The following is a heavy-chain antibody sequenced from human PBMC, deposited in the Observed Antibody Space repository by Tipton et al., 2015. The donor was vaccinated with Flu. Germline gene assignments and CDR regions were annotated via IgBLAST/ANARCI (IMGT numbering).Heavy chain of an antibody. J-gene: IGHJ6*02. CDR1: GGSISSGGYY. Sequence: TLSLTCTVSGGSISSGGYYWSWIRQHPGKGLEWIGYIYYSGSTYYNPSLKSRVTISVDTSKNQFSLKLSSVTAADTVVYYCARGAIVVVPAAPDYYGMDVWGQGTPVTVSS. D-gene: IGHD2-2*01. V-gene: IGHV4-31*03. CDR2: IYYSGST. CDR3: ARGAIVVVPAAPDYYGMDV.